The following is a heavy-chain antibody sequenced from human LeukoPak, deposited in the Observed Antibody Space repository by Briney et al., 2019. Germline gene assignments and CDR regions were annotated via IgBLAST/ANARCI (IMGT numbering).Heavy chain of an antibody. D-gene: IGHD3-10*01. J-gene: IGHJ3*02. CDR3: AREVRGWGNRAFDI. CDR2: IYYSGST. Sequence: PSETLSLTCTVSGGSISSYYWSWIRQPPGKGLEWIGYIYYSGSTNYNPSLKSRVTISVDTSKNQFSLKLSSVTAADTAVYYCAREVRGWGNRAFDIWGQGTMVTVSS. CDR1: GGSISSYY. V-gene: IGHV4-59*01.